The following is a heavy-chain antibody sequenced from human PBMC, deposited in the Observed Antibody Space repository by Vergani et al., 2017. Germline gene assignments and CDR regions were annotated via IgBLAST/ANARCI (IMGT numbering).Heavy chain of an antibody. D-gene: IGHD1-1*01. CDR3: ATKSCGTPGCQIGYFRE. V-gene: IGHV3-30*03. J-gene: IGHJ1*01. CDR2: ISYDGTQK. CDR1: GFTSSYYG. Sequence: QVHLVESGGGVVQPGRSLRLSCVVSGFTSSYYGMHWVRQAPGKGLEWVAVISYDGTQKYYADSVKGRFTISRDKSKSTLYLQMNSLRTEDTAVYYCATKSCGTPGCQIGYFREWGQGTLGTVSS.